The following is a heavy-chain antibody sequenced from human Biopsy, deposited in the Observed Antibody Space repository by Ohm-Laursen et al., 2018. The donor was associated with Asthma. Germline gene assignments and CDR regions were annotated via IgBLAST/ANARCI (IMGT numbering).Heavy chain of an antibody. J-gene: IGHJ6*02. CDR3: ARGYSGSDRIVYYYSGMEV. CDR2: LIPDLGSA. Sequence: SSVKVSCKASGGSFSNFAISWVRQAPRQGLEWMGGLIPDLGSADYAQMFEGRVTITADESTSTAYMELGSLRSEDTAVYYCARGYSGSDRIVYYYSGMEVWGQGTTVTVSS. D-gene: IGHD5-12*01. CDR1: GGSFSNFA. V-gene: IGHV1-69*01.